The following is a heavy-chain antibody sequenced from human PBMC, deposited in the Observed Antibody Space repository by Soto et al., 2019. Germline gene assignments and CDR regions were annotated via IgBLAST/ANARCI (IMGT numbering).Heavy chain of an antibody. J-gene: IGHJ4*02. CDR3: AKEIYGDHYLDY. D-gene: IGHD4-17*01. Sequence: QVQLVESGGGVVQPGRSLRLSCAASGFTFSSSGMHWVRQAPGKGLEWVAIISYEGSNQYYADSVKGRFTISRDNSKNSLYLQLNSLRADDTAVYYCAKEIYGDHYLDYWGQGTLVTGSS. CDR2: ISYEGSNQ. CDR1: GFTFSSSG. V-gene: IGHV3-30*18.